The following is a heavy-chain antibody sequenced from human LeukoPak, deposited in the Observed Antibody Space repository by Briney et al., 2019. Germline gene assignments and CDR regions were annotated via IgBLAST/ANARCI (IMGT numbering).Heavy chain of an antibody. CDR1: GDTFTNYY. J-gene: IGHJ4*02. CDR3: ARWAGARPGRYYDFWTGPYDY. Sequence: GASVKVSCKASGDTFTNYYMHWVRQAPGQGLEWMGIINPTGDSTRYAQKFQGRVTMTRDTSTSTVYMELSSLRSEDTAVYYCARWAGARPGRYYDFWTGPYDYWGQGSLVTVSS. CDR2: INPTGDST. V-gene: IGHV1-46*01. D-gene: IGHD3-3*01.